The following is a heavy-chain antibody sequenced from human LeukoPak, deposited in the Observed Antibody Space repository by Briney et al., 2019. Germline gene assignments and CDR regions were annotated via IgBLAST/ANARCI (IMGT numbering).Heavy chain of an antibody. V-gene: IGHV3-23*01. CDR2: LSGTGGST. D-gene: IGHD2-2*01. Sequence: GGSLRVSCTASGFTFSSYAMNWVRQAPGKGLDRVSGLSGTGGSTYYADSVKGRFTISRDNSKNTLFLQMSSLRAEDTAVYYCAKEARYATSWVNYWGQGTLVTVSS. J-gene: IGHJ4*02. CDR1: GFTFSSYA. CDR3: AKEARYATSWVNY.